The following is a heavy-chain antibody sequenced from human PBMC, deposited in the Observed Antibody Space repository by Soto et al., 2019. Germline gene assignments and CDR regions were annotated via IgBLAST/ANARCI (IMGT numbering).Heavy chain of an antibody. J-gene: IGHJ6*03. Sequence: SETLSLTCTVSGGSVSSGSYYWSWIRQPPGKGLEWIGYIYYSGSTNYNPSLKSRVTISVDTSKNQFSLKLSSVTAADTAVFYGGRGAERSPHNYSVMAVGGKGTTVTVS. D-gene: IGHD1-1*01. CDR2: IYYSGST. CDR3: GRGAERSPHNYSVMAV. CDR1: GGSVSSGSYY. V-gene: IGHV4-61*01.